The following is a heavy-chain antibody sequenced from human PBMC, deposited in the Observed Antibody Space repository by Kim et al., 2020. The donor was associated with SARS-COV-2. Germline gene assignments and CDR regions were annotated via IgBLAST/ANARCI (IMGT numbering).Heavy chain of an antibody. CDR3: ARGLSRTLFV. CDR2: INPGGST. V-gene: IGHV4-34*01. J-gene: IGHJ4*02. Sequence: SETLSLTCAVYDESLSGYSWTWIRQTPGKGLEWIGEINPGGSTDYNPSLKSRFTASVDTSKNQVSLFLRCVTAADPAGYYLARGLSRTLFVWGRGILVA. CDR1: DESLSGYS. D-gene: IGHD3-3*01.